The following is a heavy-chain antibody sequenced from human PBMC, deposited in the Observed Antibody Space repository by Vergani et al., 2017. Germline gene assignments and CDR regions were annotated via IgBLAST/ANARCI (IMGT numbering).Heavy chain of an antibody. CDR2: VYARDSIT. CDR1: GYTFTDYW. D-gene: IGHD2-2*01. Sequence: EVQLVQSGAEVKKPGESLKISCEGSGYTFTDYWVGWVRQKPGKGLEWMGVVYARDSITRYSLSFQGQVTISADKSISTAYLQWSSLKASDTAMYYCARRHCSSTSCLYYFDYWGQGTLVTVSS. J-gene: IGHJ4*02. CDR3: ARRHCSSTSCLYYFDY. V-gene: IGHV5-51*01.